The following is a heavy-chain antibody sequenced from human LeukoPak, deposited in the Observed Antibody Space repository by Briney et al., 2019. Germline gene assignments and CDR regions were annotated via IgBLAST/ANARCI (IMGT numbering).Heavy chain of an antibody. CDR3: ARKKGYGSGSMGKGYYYGMDV. J-gene: IGHJ6*02. CDR2: IYYSGST. CDR1: GGSISSYY. D-gene: IGHD3-10*01. Sequence: SETLSLTCTVSGGSISSYYWSWIRQPPGKGLEWIGYIYYSGSTNYNPSLKSRVTISVDTSKNQFSLRLSSVTAADTAVYYCARKKGYGSGSMGKGYYYGMDVWGQGTTVTVSS. V-gene: IGHV4-59*01.